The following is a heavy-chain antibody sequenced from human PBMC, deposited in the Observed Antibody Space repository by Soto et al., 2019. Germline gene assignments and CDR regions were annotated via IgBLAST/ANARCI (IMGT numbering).Heavy chain of an antibody. CDR2: IYYSGST. D-gene: IGHD3-22*01. CDR3: ARRITTYYYDSSGYLRGDYFDY. J-gene: IGHJ4*02. V-gene: IGHV4-59*01. CDR1: GGSISSYY. Sequence: ETLSLTCTVSGGSISSYYWSWIRQPPGKGLEWIGYIYYSGSTNYNPSLKSRVTISVDTSKNQFSLKLSSVTAADTAVYYCARRITTYYYDSSGYLRGDYFDYWGQGTLVTVSS.